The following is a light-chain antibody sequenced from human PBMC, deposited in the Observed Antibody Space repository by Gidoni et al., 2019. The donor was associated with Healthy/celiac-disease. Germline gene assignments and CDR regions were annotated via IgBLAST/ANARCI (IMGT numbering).Light chain of an antibody. CDR1: QSISTW. Sequence: DIQMTPSPSTLSASVGDRVTITCRASQSISTWLSWYQRKPGKAPKLPIYKASSIESGVPSRFSGSGYGTEFNLTISSLQPDEFATYYCQQYNSYPWTFGQGTKVEIK. CDR2: KAS. J-gene: IGKJ1*01. V-gene: IGKV1-5*03. CDR3: QQYNSYPWT.